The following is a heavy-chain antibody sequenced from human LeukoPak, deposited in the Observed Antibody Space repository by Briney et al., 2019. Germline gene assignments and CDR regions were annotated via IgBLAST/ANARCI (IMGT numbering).Heavy chain of an antibody. CDR2: ISDSGST. J-gene: IGHJ4*02. V-gene: IGHV4-59*01. CDR3: ARAGRITVFGVVLDNFGC. CDR1: GGSISPYY. D-gene: IGHD3-3*01. Sequence: SETLSLTCTVSGGSISPYYWTWLRQPPGKGLEWFGYISDSGSTNYNPSLKSRVSISVDMSKNQFSLKLNSVIAADTAVYYCARAGRITVFGVVLDNFGCWGQGTLVTVSS.